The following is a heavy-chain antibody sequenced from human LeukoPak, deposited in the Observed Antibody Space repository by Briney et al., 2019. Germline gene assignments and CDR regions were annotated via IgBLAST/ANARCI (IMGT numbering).Heavy chain of an antibody. CDR3: ARDLGSSWSGGVDY. Sequence: ASVNVSCKASGYTFTSYGISWVRQAPGQGLEWMGWISAYNGNTNYAQKLQGRVTMTTDTSTSTAYMELRSLRSDDTAVYYCARDLGSSWSGGVDYWGQGTLVTVSS. D-gene: IGHD6-13*01. CDR2: ISAYNGNT. CDR1: GYTFTSYG. V-gene: IGHV1-18*01. J-gene: IGHJ4*02.